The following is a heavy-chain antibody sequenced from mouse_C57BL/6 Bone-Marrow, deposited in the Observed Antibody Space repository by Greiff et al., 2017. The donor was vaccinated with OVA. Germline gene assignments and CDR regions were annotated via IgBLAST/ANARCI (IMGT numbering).Heavy chain of an antibody. J-gene: IGHJ2*01. CDR1: GYSFTDYN. Sequence: VHVKQSGPELVKPGASVKISCKASGYSFTDYNMNWVKQSNGKSLEWIGVINPNYGTTSYNQKFKGKATLTVDQSSSTAYMQLNSLTSEDSAVYYCARWGLRSYYFDYWGQGTTLTVSS. V-gene: IGHV1-39*01. CDR2: INPNYGTT. CDR3: ARWGLRSYYFDY. D-gene: IGHD1-1*01.